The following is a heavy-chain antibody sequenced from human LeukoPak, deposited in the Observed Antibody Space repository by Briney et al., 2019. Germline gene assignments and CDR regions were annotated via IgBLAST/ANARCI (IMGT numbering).Heavy chain of an antibody. Sequence: PGGSLRLSCAASGFTFSSYWVHWVRQAPGKGLVWVSRINSDGSSTSYADSVKGRFTISRDNAKNTLCLQMNSLRAEDTAVYYCARVGLLLRFLEWLLLHYYYYGMDVWGQGTTVTVSS. J-gene: IGHJ6*02. CDR2: INSDGSST. CDR1: GFTFSSYW. CDR3: ARVGLLLRFLEWLLLHYYYYGMDV. V-gene: IGHV3-74*01. D-gene: IGHD3-3*01.